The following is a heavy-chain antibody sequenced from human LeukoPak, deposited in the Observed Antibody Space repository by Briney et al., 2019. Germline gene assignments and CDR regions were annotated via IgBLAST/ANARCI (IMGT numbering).Heavy chain of an antibody. V-gene: IGHV4-59*01. D-gene: IGHD3-10*01. J-gene: IGHJ5*02. CDR1: GGSISSYY. CDR2: IYYSGST. CDR3: ARDLWFGRLNWFDP. Sequence: SETLSLTCTVSGGSISSYYWSWIRQPPGKGLEWIGYIYYSGSTNYNPSLKSRVTISVDTSKNQFSLKLSSVTAADTAVYYCARDLWFGRLNWFDPWGQGTLVTVSS.